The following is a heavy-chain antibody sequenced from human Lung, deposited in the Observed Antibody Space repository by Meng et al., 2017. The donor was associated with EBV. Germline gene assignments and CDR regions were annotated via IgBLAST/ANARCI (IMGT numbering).Heavy chain of an antibody. CDR2: IYYSGNT. Sequence: QVQLHPGGSGLLSPWGTLSLPCSVSGDSIGSYYYWGWIRQPPGKGLEWIGSIYYSGNTYSNPSLKSRVTISVDTSKNQFSLRLSSVTAADTAVYYCARARQKLPRGDWFDPWGQGTLVTVSS. CDR1: GDSIGSYYY. D-gene: IGHD6-13*01. J-gene: IGHJ5*02. V-gene: IGHV4-38-2*02. CDR3: ARARQKLPRGDWFDP.